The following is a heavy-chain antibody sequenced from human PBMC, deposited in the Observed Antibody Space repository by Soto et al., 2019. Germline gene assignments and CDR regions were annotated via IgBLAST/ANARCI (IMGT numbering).Heavy chain of an antibody. J-gene: IGHJ4*02. Sequence: EVRLLESGGDFVQPGGSLRLSCAASGFTFSSFDVSWVRQAPGKGLEWVSSIGDNTYYADSVRGRFTLSRDNAKNTLYLQMNSLRVEDTAVYFCARHQWPGFDYWGQGTLVTVSS. CDR2: IGDNT. CDR3: ARHQWPGFDY. V-gene: IGHV3-23*01. CDR1: GFTFSSFD. D-gene: IGHD6-19*01.